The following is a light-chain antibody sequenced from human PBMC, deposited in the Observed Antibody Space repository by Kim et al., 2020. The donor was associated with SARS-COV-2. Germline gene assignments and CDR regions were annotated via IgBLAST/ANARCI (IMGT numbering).Light chain of an antibody. J-gene: IGKJ2*01. CDR2: DAS. CDR3: QPYSDWAQ. V-gene: IGKV3-15*01. CDR1: QSVRTD. Sequence: LSVSPGEGATLPRRASQSVRTDLAWYHHTPGQPPRLLISDASTRAPGIPARISGGGSETEFTLSIGNLQSEDFAVYYCQPYSDWAQFGQGTKLEI.